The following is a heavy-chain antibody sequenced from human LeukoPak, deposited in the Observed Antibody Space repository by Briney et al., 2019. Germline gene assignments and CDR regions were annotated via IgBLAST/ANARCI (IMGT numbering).Heavy chain of an antibody. CDR2: ISGNGGAT. Sequence: ASVKVSCKASGYPFYIYGLSWVRQAPGQGLEWMGQISGNGGATKYAQRFQGRVTMTTDTVTSTAYLELTSLTSDDTAVCYCARDVPDFWSGFDSWGQGTLVTVSP. CDR1: GYPFYIYG. D-gene: IGHD3-3*01. J-gene: IGHJ4*02. V-gene: IGHV1-18*01. CDR3: ARDVPDFWSGFDS.